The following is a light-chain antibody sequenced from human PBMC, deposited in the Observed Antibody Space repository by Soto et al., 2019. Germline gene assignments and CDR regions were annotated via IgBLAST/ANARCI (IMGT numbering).Light chain of an antibody. Sequence: DIQMTQAPSTLSGSVGDRVTITCRASQTISSWLAWYQQKSGKAPKLLIYKASTLKSGVPSRFSGSGSGTEFTLTISSLQHDDFATYDCQHSNSYAEAFGQGTKVDLK. CDR2: KAS. CDR1: QTISSW. J-gene: IGKJ1*01. V-gene: IGKV1-5*03. CDR3: QHSNSYAEA.